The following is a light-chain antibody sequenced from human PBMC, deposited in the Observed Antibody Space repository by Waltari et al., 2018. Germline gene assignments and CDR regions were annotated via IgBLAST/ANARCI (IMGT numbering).Light chain of an antibody. J-gene: IGKJ4*01. CDR2: GAS. CDR1: QSVNSN. Sequence: EILMTQSPATLSVSPGESDTLSCRASQSVNSNLAWYQQKPGQAPRLLISGASTRATGIPARFSGTGSGTEFTLTITSLQSEDFATYYCQQYNYWPPLTFGGGTKVEI. V-gene: IGKV3-15*01. CDR3: QQYNYWPPLT.